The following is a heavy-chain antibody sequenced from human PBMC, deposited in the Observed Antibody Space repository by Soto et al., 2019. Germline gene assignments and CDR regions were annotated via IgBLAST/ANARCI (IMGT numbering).Heavy chain of an antibody. Sequence: QLHLVQSGAVVKKPGASVTVSCSASGYPVTAYYMHWVRQAPGRGLEWMGGINPATVAAKYTQTFQAGVTRTRDPSTATVSTELSGRASADPAAFYWARGGGVGVAGSAAFDMWGQGTLVTVSS. V-gene: IGHV1-2*02. CDR2: INPATVAA. CDR1: GYPVTAYY. J-gene: IGHJ3*02. CDR3: ARGGGVGVAGSAAFDM. D-gene: IGHD3-3*01.